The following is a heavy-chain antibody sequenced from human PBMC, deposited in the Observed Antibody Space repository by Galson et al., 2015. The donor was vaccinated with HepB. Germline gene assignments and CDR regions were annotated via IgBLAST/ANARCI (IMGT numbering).Heavy chain of an antibody. CDR3: ARGARLVFFDSSGYYLSY. CDR2: IIPIFGTA. V-gene: IGHV1-69*13. D-gene: IGHD3-22*01. Sequence: SVKVSCKASGGTFSTYAISWVRQAPGQGLEWMGGIIPIFGTANYAQKFQGRVTITADESTSTAYMELSSLRSEDTAVYYCARGARLVFFDSSGYYLSYWGQGTLVTVSS. J-gene: IGHJ4*02. CDR1: GGTFSTYA.